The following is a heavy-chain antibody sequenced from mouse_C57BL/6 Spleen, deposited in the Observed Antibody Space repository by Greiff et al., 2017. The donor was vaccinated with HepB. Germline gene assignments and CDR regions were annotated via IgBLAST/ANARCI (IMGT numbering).Heavy chain of an antibody. Sequence: QVQLQQSGPELVKPGASVKISCKASGYAFSSSWMNWVKQRPGKGLEWIGRIYPGDGDTNYNGKFKGKATLTVDKSSSTAYMELRSLTSEDTAVYYCARSRYYYGSLWYFDVWGTGTTVTVSS. D-gene: IGHD1-1*01. CDR1: GYAFSSSW. CDR2: IYPGDGDT. V-gene: IGHV1-82*01. CDR3: ARSRYYYGSLWYFDV. J-gene: IGHJ1*03.